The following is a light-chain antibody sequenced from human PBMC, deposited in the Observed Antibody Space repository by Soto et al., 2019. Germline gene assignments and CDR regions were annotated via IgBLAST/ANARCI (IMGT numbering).Light chain of an antibody. Sequence: DIPMTQSPSTLSASLGDRVTITCRASQSISSWLAWYQQKPGKAPKLLIYDASSLESGVPSRFSGSGSGTEFTLTIISLQPDDFATYYCQQYNSYWTFGQGTKVEIK. CDR2: DAS. V-gene: IGKV1-5*01. CDR1: QSISSW. CDR3: QQYNSYWT. J-gene: IGKJ1*01.